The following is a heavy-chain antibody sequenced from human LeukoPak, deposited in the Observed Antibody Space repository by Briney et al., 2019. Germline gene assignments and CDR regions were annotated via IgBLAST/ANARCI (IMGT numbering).Heavy chain of an antibody. J-gene: IGHJ5*02. Sequence: SGPTLVNPTQTLTLTCTFSGFSLSTSGMCVSWIRQPPGKALEWLALIDWDDDKYYSTSLKTRLTISKDTSKNQVVLTMTNMDPVDAATYYCARSPGDCSHFDPWGQGTLVTVSS. V-gene: IGHV2-70*01. CDR1: GFSLSTSGMC. CDR2: IDWDDDK. CDR3: ARSPGDCSHFDP. D-gene: IGHD2-21*02.